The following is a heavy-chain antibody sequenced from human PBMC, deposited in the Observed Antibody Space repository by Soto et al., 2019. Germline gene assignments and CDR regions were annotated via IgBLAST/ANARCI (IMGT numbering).Heavy chain of an antibody. Sequence: SETLSLTCYVSCASIDKFYWSWIRQPAGKGLEWIGHIYSSGLTHYNPSLRSRVTMSVDSSKSQFSLKLTSVTAADTAVYYCKRDWELPRVDSLGPGPLVTVYS. CDR2: IYSSGLT. CDR3: KRDWELPRVDS. CDR1: CASIDKFY. J-gene: IGHJ4*02. D-gene: IGHD1-7*01. V-gene: IGHV4-4*07.